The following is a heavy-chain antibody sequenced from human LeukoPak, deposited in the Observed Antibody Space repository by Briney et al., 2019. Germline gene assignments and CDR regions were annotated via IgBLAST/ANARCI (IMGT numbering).Heavy chain of an antibody. CDR2: INSDGSST. V-gene: IGHV3-74*01. Sequence: GGSLRLSCAASGFTFSSYGMSWVRQAPGKGLVWVSRINSDGSSTSYADSVKGRFTISRDNAKNTLYLQMNSLRAEDTAVYYCARLPYYYYYYMDVWGKGTTVTVSS. J-gene: IGHJ6*03. CDR3: ARLPYYYYYYMDV. CDR1: GFTFSSYG.